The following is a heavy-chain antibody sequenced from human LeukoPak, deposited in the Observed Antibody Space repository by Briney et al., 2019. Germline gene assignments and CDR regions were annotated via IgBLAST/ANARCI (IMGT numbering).Heavy chain of an antibody. CDR3: ARGGNSNFDY. V-gene: IGHV4-59*11. Sequence: SETLSLTCTVSGGSISSHYWSWIRQPPGKGLEWIGYIYYSGSTNYNPSLKSRVTISVDTSKNQFSLKLSSVTAADTAVYYCARGGNSNFDYWGQGTLVTVSP. CDR1: GGSISSHY. CDR2: IYYSGST. J-gene: IGHJ4*02. D-gene: IGHD4-23*01.